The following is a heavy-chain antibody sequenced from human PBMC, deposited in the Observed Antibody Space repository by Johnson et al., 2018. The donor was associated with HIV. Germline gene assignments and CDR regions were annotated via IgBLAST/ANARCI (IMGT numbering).Heavy chain of an antibody. CDR1: GFTFDDYG. CDR3: ARGRLISMIVSAGAFDI. D-gene: IGHD3-22*01. V-gene: IGHV3-20*04. J-gene: IGHJ3*02. Sequence: VHLVESGGGVVRPGGSLRLSCAASGFTFDDYGMSWVRQAPGKGLEWVSGINWNGGSTGYADSVKGRFTISRDNAKNSLYLQMNSLRAEDTALYYCARGRLISMIVSAGAFDIWGQGTMVTVSS. CDR2: INWNGGST.